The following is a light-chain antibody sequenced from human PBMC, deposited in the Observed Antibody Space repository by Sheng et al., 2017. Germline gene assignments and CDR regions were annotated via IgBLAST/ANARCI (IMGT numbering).Light chain of an antibody. J-gene: IGKJ4*01. CDR2: TVS. CDR3: LQDYTYPLT. CDR1: QGIRHD. Sequence: AIQMTQSPSSLSASIGDSVTITCRASQGIRHDLAWYQQKPGKAPKFLIYTVSSSQSGVPSRFSGSGSGTDFTLTITSLQPEDSATYYCLQDYTYPLTFGGGTKVEIK. V-gene: IGKV1-6*01.